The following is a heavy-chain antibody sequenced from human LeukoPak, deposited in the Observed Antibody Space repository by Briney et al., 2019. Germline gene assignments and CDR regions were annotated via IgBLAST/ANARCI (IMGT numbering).Heavy chain of an antibody. Sequence: TGGSLRLSCAASGFTFSSYAMSWVRQAPGKGREWVSAISGSGGSTYYADSVKGRFTISRDNSKNTLYLQMNSLRAEDTAVYYCAIVVVAATGYFQHWGQGTLVTVSS. D-gene: IGHD2-15*01. CDR2: ISGSGGST. V-gene: IGHV3-23*01. CDR3: AIVVVAATGYFQH. J-gene: IGHJ1*01. CDR1: GFTFSSYA.